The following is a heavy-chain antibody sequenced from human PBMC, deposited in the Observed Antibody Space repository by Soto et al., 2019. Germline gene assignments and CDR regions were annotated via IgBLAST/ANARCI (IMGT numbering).Heavy chain of an antibody. CDR1: GFTFSGSA. CDR2: IRSKANSYAT. V-gene: IGHV3-73*01. CDR3: TRRKQLGYYYYYGMDV. Sequence: GGSLRLSCAASGFTFSGSAMHWVRQASGKGLEWVGRIRSKANSYATAYAASVKGRFTISRDDSKNTAYLQMNSLKTEDTAVYYCTRRKQLGYYYYYGMDVWGQGTTVTVSS. J-gene: IGHJ6*02. D-gene: IGHD6-6*01.